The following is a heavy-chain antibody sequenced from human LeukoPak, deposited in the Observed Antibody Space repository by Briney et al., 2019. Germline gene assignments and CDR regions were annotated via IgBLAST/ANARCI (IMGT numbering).Heavy chain of an antibody. J-gene: IGHJ6*03. CDR2: ITSHKDNT. Sequence: GASVKVSCKASRYTFTSYGIRWVRQPPVQGLEGLVWITSHKDNTYLAHKLQRRVTMTTDTPTSTAYMELRSLSSDDTAVYYCARDVGATYTDVWGKGTTVTVSS. D-gene: IGHD1-26*01. CDR1: RYTFTSYG. V-gene: IGHV1-18*01. CDR3: ARDVGATYTDV.